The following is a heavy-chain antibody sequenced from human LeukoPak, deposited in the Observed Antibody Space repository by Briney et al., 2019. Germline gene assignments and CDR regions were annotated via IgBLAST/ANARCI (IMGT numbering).Heavy chain of an antibody. Sequence: TSETLSLTCTVSGGSISSYYWSWIRQPPGRGLEWIGYIYYSGSTNYNPSLKSRVTISVDTSKNQFSLKLSSVTAADPAVYYSARGYDFWSVYYYYYYYMDVWGKGTTVTVYS. CDR3: ARGYDFWSVYYYYYYYMDV. CDR2: IYYSGST. V-gene: IGHV4-59*01. CDR1: GGSISSYY. J-gene: IGHJ6*03. D-gene: IGHD3-3*01.